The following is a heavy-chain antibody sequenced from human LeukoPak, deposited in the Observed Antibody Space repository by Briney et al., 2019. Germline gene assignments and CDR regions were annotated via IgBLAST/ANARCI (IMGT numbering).Heavy chain of an antibody. J-gene: IGHJ4*02. Sequence: SETLSLTCTVSGGSISSSSYYWGWIRQPPGKGLEWIGSIYYSGSTYYNPSLKSRVTISVDTSRNQFSLKLSSVTAADTAVYYCARGPNYGDPPFDYWGQGTLVTVSS. CDR1: GGSISSSSYY. D-gene: IGHD4-17*01. CDR2: IYYSGST. CDR3: ARGPNYGDPPFDY. V-gene: IGHV4-39*01.